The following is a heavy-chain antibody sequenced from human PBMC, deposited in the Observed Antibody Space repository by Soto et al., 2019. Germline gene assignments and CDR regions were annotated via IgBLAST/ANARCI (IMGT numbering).Heavy chain of an antibody. CDR2: ISGSGGST. Sequence: GGSLRLSCAASGFTFSSYAMSWVRQAPGKGLEWVSAISGSGGSTYYADSVKGRFTISRDNSKNTLYMQMNSLRAEDTAVYYCAKDVVPAEYYYYGMDVWGQGTTVTVSS. V-gene: IGHV3-23*01. CDR1: GFTFSSYA. D-gene: IGHD2-2*01. CDR3: AKDVVPAEYYYYGMDV. J-gene: IGHJ6*02.